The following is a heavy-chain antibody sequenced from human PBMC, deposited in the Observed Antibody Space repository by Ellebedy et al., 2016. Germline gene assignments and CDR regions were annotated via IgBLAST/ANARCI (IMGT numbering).Heavy chain of an antibody. CDR1: GFTFSSYA. D-gene: IGHD4-17*01. Sequence: GESLKISXAASGFTFSSYAMSWVRQAPGKGLEWVSAISGSGGSTYYADSVKGRFTISRDNSKNTLYLQMNSLRAEDTAVYYCAKGMTTVTPVPYGMDVWGQGTTVTVSS. V-gene: IGHV3-23*01. CDR3: AKGMTTVTPVPYGMDV. J-gene: IGHJ6*02. CDR2: ISGSGGST.